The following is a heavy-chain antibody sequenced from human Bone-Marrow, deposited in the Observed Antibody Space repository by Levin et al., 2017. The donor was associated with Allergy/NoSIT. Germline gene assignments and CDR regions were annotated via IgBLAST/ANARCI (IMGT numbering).Heavy chain of an antibody. J-gene: IGHJ6*02. D-gene: IGHD2-2*01. Sequence: GGSLRLSCAASGFTFSDYYMSWIRQAPGKGLEWVSYISSSGSTIYYADSVKGRFTISRDNAKNSLYLQMNSLRAEDTAVYYCARALVVVPAGRKNYGMDVWGQGTTVTVSS. CDR1: GFTFSDYY. CDR3: ARALVVVPAGRKNYGMDV. CDR2: ISSSGSTI. V-gene: IGHV3-11*01.